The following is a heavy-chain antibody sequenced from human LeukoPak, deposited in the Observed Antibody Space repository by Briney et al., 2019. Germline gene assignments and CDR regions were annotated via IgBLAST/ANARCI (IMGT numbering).Heavy chain of an antibody. Sequence: RSSETLSLTCAVYGGSVNGYYWSWIRQPPGKGLEWIGEISHRGRTHYNPSLKGRVTMSVDTSKNQFALEVDSVTAADTAVYYCARIPLYFLEPFDYWGQGILVTVSS. CDR3: ARIPLYFLEPFDY. J-gene: IGHJ4*02. CDR1: GGSVNGYY. CDR2: ISHRGRT. D-gene: IGHD3-3*01. V-gene: IGHV4-34*01.